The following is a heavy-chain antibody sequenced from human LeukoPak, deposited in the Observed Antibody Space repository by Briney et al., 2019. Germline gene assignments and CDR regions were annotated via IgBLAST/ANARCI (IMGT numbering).Heavy chain of an antibody. D-gene: IGHD6-13*01. CDR1: TLTLNNYW. V-gene: IGHV3-7*05. J-gene: IGHJ4*02. CDR3: ASRAGYTGSWSAFDY. Sequence: SGGSLRLSCTASTLTLNNYWMSWVRQAPGKGLEWVANIKQGGSEKYHVDSVKGRFTISRDNAKNSLYLQMNSLRAEDTAVYYCASRAGYTGSWSAFDYWGQGTLVTVSS. CDR2: IKQGGSEK.